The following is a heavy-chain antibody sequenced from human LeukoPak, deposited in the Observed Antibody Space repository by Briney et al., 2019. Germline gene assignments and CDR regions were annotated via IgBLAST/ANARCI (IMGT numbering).Heavy chain of an antibody. V-gene: IGHV3-9*01. Sequence: GRSLRLSCAASGFTFDDYAMHWVRQAPGKGLEWVSGISWNSGSIGYADSVKGRFTISRDNAKNSLYLQMNSLRAEDTALYYCAKDMGYGEYVAFDYWGQGTLVTVSS. CDR1: GFTFDDYA. CDR2: ISWNSGSI. D-gene: IGHD4-17*01. J-gene: IGHJ4*02. CDR3: AKDMGYGEYVAFDY.